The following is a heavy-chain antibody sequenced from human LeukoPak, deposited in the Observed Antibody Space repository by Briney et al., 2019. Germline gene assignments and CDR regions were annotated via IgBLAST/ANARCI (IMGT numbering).Heavy chain of an antibody. D-gene: IGHD1-26*01. CDR2: IYHSGST. Sequence: PSETLSLTCTVSGYSISSGYYWGWIRQPPGKGLERIGSIYHSGSTYYNPSLKSRVTISVDTSKNQFSLKLSSVTAADTAVYYCAGGVGATTWYYFDYWGQGTLVTVSS. J-gene: IGHJ4*02. CDR3: AGGVGATTWYYFDY. V-gene: IGHV4-38-2*02. CDR1: GYSISSGYY.